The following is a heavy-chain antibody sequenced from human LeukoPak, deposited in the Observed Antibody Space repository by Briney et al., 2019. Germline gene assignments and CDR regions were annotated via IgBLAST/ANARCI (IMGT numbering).Heavy chain of an antibody. CDR2: IIPILGIA. CDR3: ARTSGVDIAYFDY. Sequence: VASVKVSCKASGGTFSSYAISWVRQAPGQGLEWMGRIIPILGIANYAQKFQGRVTITADKSTSTAYMELSSLRSEDTAVYYCARTSGVDIAYFDYWGQGTLVTVSS. J-gene: IGHJ4*02. D-gene: IGHD2-15*01. V-gene: IGHV1-69*04. CDR1: GGTFSSYA.